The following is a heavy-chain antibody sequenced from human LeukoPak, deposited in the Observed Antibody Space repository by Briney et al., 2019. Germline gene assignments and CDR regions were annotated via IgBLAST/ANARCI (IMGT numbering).Heavy chain of an antibody. CDR1: GGSISSGGYY. CDR2: IYYSGST. CDR3: ARHGSYYDFWSGYYTPHFDY. D-gene: IGHD3-3*01. Sequence: SETLSLTCTVSGGSISSGGYYWSWIRQHPGKGLEWIGYIYYSGSTYYNPSLKSRVTISVDTSKNQFSLKLSSVTAADTAVYYCARHGSYYDFWSGYYTPHFDYWGQGTLVTVSS. V-gene: IGHV4-31*03. J-gene: IGHJ4*02.